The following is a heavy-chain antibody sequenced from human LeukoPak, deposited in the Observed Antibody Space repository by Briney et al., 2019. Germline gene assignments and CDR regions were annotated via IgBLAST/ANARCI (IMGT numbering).Heavy chain of an antibody. D-gene: IGHD7-27*01. V-gene: IGHV4-39*07. CDR3: AKEPTGDKSFDS. J-gene: IGHJ4*02. CDR1: GASISRSAYY. CDR2: IFYSGVT. Sequence: SETLSLTCTVSGASISRSAYYWGWFRQPPGKGLEWIATIFYSGVTYYNPSLKSRVSMSIATSENHFSLQLSFVTAADTALYFCAKEPTGDKSFDSWGQGTLVTVSS.